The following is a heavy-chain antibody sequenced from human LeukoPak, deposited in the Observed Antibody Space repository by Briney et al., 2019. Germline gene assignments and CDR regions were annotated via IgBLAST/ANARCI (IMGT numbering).Heavy chain of an antibody. Sequence: GASVKVSCKASGGTFSSYAISWVRQAPGQGLEWMGGIIPIFGTANYVQKFQGRVTITADESTSTAYMELSSLRSEDTAVYYCARGYDYVWGSYASDYWGQGTLVTVSS. CDR1: GGTFSSYA. CDR2: IIPIFGTA. D-gene: IGHD3-16*01. CDR3: ARGYDYVWGSYASDY. V-gene: IGHV1-69*13. J-gene: IGHJ4*02.